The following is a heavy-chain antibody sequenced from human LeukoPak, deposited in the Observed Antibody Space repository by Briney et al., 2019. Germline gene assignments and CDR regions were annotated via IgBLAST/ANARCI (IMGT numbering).Heavy chain of an antibody. CDR1: GFSLKTYN. V-gene: IGHV3-21*04. CDR2: MTSSRYI. D-gene: IGHD3-22*01. Sequence: GGSLRLSCAASGFSLKTYNKNWVRQAPGKGLEWVSSMTSSRYIYYADSVKGRFTISRDDANNLVFLQMHSLRAEDTAIYYCTRDQFFDYDNDDAFDVWGQGTKVIVSS. CDR3: TRDQFFDYDNDDAFDV. J-gene: IGHJ3*01.